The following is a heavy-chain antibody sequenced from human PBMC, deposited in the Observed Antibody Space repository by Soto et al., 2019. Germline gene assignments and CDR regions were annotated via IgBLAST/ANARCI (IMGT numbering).Heavy chain of an antibody. CDR1: GGSISSGGHY. D-gene: IGHD4-4*01. Sequence: QVQLQESGPGLVKPSQTLSLTCTVSGGSISSGGHYWSWIRQHPGKGLEWIGYIYYSGTTYYNPSLKSRATLSVDTSKNQFSLRLTSVTAADTAVYYCARDAPTSNSGTSYSPRRFDPWGQGILVTVSS. V-gene: IGHV4-31*03. CDR3: ARDAPTSNSGTSYSPRRFDP. J-gene: IGHJ5*02. CDR2: IYYSGTT.